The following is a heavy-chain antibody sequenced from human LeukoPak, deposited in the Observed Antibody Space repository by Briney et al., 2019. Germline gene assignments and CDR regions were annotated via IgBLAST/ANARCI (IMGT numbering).Heavy chain of an antibody. CDR1: GYTFTSYD. CDR3: AVGASGYDSEIDMDV. CDR2: MNPNSGNT. D-gene: IGHD5-12*01. Sequence: ASVKVSCKASGYTFTSYDINWVRQATGQGLEWMGWMNPNSGNTGYAQKFQGRVTMTRNTSISTAHMELSSLRSEDMAVYYCAVGASGYDSEIDMDVWGKGTTVTISS. V-gene: IGHV1-8*01. J-gene: IGHJ6*03.